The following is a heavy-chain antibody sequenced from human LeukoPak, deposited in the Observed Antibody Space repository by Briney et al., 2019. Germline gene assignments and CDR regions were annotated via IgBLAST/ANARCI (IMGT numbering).Heavy chain of an antibody. Sequence: GGSLRLSCAASGFTFSSYTIHWVRQAPGKGLDWVAVVLYDGDTKYYADSVKGRFTISRDNSKNTLYLQMNSLRAEDAAVYYCARRAGAYSHPYDYWGQGTLVTVPS. CDR1: GFTFSSYT. D-gene: IGHD3-16*01. CDR2: VLYDGDTK. V-gene: IGHV3-30*14. CDR3: ARRAGAYSHPYDY. J-gene: IGHJ4*02.